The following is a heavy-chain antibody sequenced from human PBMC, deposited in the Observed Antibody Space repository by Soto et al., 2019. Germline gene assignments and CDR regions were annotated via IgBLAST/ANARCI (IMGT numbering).Heavy chain of an antibody. CDR2: INNVGGTI. J-gene: IGHJ4*02. V-gene: IGHV3-11*01. Sequence: QVHLVESGGGLVKPGGSLRLSCVASGFAFGDYSMNWIRQSSRKGLEWLSYINNVGGTIYYADSVKGRFTVSRDNAKYSLFLHMTALSAEDSAMYFCARVEFGYQSHFRYWGRGALVSVSS. CDR3: ARVEFGYQSHFRY. CDR1: GFAFGDYS. D-gene: IGHD6-25*01.